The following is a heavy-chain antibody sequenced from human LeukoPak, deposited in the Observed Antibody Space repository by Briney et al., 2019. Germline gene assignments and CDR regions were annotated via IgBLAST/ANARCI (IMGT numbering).Heavy chain of an antibody. CDR1: GSTFSSYA. Sequence: GGSLGLSCAASGSTFSSYAMNWVRQAPGKGLEWVSAIGSGGGSTDYADSVQGRFTISRDNSKSTLYLQMNSLRAEDTAVYYCAKGFLGGTDQYFDSWGQGTLVTVSS. J-gene: IGHJ4*02. CDR2: IGSGGGST. CDR3: AKGFLGGTDQYFDS. D-gene: IGHD6-19*01. V-gene: IGHV3-23*01.